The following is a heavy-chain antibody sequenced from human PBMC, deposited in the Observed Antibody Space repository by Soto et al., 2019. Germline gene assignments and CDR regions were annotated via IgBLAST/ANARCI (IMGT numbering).Heavy chain of an antibody. J-gene: IGHJ4*02. V-gene: IGHV3-23*01. Sequence: GSLRLSGAASGSISTTTPLSWVRQAPGKGLEWVSTISGRGTNTYYADSVKGRFIISRDNLKNTVNLQMNGLGVEDTAIYYCATSFRYFDNWGQGTRVTVSS. CDR3: ATSFRYFDN. CDR2: ISGRGTNT. CDR1: GSISTTTP.